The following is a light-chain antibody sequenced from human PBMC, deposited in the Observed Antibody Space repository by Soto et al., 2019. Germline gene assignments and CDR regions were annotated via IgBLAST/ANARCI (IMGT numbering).Light chain of an antibody. CDR2: GAS. V-gene: IGKV3-20*01. J-gene: IGKJ4*01. Sequence: EIVLTQSPGTLSLSPGERATLSCRASQSVSNNYLAWYQQKPGQAPRLLIYGASSRATGIPDRFSGSGSGIDFTLTISRLEPEDFSVYYCQHYVTSQLTFGGGTKVEIK. CDR1: QSVSNNY. CDR3: QHYVTSQLT.